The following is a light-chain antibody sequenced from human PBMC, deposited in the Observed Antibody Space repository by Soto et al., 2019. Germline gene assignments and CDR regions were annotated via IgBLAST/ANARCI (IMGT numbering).Light chain of an antibody. V-gene: IGKV3-11*01. Sequence: EVVMTPSPATLSVSPGERVTLSCRSSQSVADNLAWFQQKPGQGPRLLIYAASNRATDIPARFSGSGSGTDFTLTISSLEPEDFAVYYCQQRSNWPQITFGQGTRLEIK. CDR2: AAS. CDR1: QSVADN. J-gene: IGKJ5*01. CDR3: QQRSNWPQIT.